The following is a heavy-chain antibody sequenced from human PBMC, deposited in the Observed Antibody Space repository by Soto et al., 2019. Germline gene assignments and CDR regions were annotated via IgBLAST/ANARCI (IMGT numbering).Heavy chain of an antibody. Sequence: EVQLVESGGGLVEPGGSLRLSCAASGFTFSSNGMTWVRQAPGKGLEWISYINIGSTSIYYADSVKGRFTTSRDNVKNSLYLQMNSLRDEDTAVYYCARDGYSFVYWGQGTLVTVSS. D-gene: IGHD5-12*01. V-gene: IGHV3-48*02. CDR2: INIGSTSI. CDR3: ARDGYSFVY. CDR1: GFTFSSNG. J-gene: IGHJ4*02.